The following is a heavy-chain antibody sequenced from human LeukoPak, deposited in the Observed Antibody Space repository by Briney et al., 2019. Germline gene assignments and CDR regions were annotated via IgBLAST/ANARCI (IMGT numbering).Heavy chain of an antibody. CDR3: ARSYSSSRGTFDY. CDR2: ISSSSSYI. D-gene: IGHD6-6*01. V-gene: IGHV3-21*01. CDR1: GFTFSSFT. J-gene: IGHJ4*02. Sequence: GGSLRLSCAASGFTFSSFTMNWVRQAPGKGLEWVSSISSSSSYIYYADSVKGRFTISRDNAKNSLYLQMNSLRAEDTAVYYCARSYSSSRGTFDYWGQGTLVTVSS.